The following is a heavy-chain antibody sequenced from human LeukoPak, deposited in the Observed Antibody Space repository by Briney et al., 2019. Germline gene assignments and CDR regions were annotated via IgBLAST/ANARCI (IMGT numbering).Heavy chain of an antibody. J-gene: IGHJ4*02. V-gene: IGHV3-30*03. CDR1: GFTFSSYG. CDR2: ISYDGSNK. D-gene: IGHD6-19*01. Sequence: GGSLRLSCAASGFTFSSYGMHWVRQAPGKGLEWVAVISYDGSNKYYADSVKGRFTISRDNSKNTLYLQMNSLRAEDTAVYYCARESSSGWYVYWGQGTLVTVSS. CDR3: ARESSSGWYVY.